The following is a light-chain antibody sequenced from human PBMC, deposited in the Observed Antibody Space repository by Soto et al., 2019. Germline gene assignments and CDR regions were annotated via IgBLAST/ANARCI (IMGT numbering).Light chain of an antibody. J-gene: IGKJ4*01. Sequence: DIQMTQSPSSLSASVGDRVTITCRASQSIGSHLNWYQHKPGKAPKLLMYAASSLQSGVSSRFSGSGSATNFTLTITSLQPEDFATYYCQQTFSHLITFGGATKVDIK. V-gene: IGKV1-39*01. CDR2: AAS. CDR3: QQTFSHLIT. CDR1: QSIGSH.